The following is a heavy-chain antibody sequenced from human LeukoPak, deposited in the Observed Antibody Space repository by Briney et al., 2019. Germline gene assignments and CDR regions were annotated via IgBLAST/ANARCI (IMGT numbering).Heavy chain of an antibody. D-gene: IGHD3-9*01. Sequence: SETLSLTCAVYGGSFNGYYWSWIRQSPGRGLEWIGEGDHSGGTKYNPSLKSRVTISADSSKNQFSLKLSSVTAADTAVYHCAKNGQTGFSFDPWGQGTLVTVSS. CDR1: GGSFNGYY. CDR2: GDHSGGT. J-gene: IGHJ5*02. CDR3: AKNGQTGFSFDP. V-gene: IGHV4-34*01.